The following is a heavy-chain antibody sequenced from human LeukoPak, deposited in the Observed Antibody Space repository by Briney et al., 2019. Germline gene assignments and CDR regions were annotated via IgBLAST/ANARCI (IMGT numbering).Heavy chain of an antibody. J-gene: IGHJ3*02. Sequence: GGSLRLSCVASEFTFSTYSMNWVRQAPGKGLEWVSYVSTSSSTIYYADSVKGRFTISRDNAKNSLYLQMNSLRAEDTAVCYCARDQGGSQCDAFDIWGQGTMVTVSS. V-gene: IGHV3-48*04. D-gene: IGHD3-16*01. CDR3: ARDQGGSQCDAFDI. CDR2: VSTSSSTI. CDR1: EFTFSTYS.